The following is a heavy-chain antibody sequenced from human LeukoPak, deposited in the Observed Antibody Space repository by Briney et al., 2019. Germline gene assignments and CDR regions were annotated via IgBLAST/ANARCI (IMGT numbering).Heavy chain of an antibody. J-gene: IGHJ4*02. CDR3: ARGPTGTPDDY. D-gene: IGHD3-9*01. V-gene: IGHV1-8*03. Sequence: ASVKVSCKASGYTFTSYYMHWVRQATGQGLERMGWMNPNSGNTGYAQKFQGRVTITRNTSISTAYMELSSLRSEDTAVYYCARGPTGTPDDYWGQGTLVTVSS. CDR1: GYTFTSYY. CDR2: MNPNSGNT.